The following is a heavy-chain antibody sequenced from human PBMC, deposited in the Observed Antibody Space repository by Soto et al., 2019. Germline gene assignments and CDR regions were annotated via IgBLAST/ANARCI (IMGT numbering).Heavy chain of an antibody. D-gene: IGHD3-10*01. V-gene: IGHV3-7*01. CDR1: GFTLSSHW. CDR3: ARTIGGVDAF. CDR2: IKPDGTVK. Sequence: GGSPRLSCAASGFTLSSHWMHWVRQTPGKGLEWVANIKPDGTVKYYVDSVKGRFTISRDNAQNSLYLQMNSLRAEDTAVYFCARTIGGVDAFWGQGTLVTVSS. J-gene: IGHJ1*01.